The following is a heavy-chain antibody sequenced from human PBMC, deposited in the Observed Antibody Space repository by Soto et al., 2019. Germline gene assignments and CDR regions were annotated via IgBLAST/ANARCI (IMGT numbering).Heavy chain of an antibody. Sequence: PSETLSLTCAVYGGSFSGYYWSWIRQPPGKGLEWIGEINHSGSTNYNPSLKSRVTISVDTSKNQFSLKLSSVTAADTAVYYCARGPSLLWFGKGVAFDPWGQGTLVTVSS. J-gene: IGHJ5*02. V-gene: IGHV4-34*01. CDR3: ARGPSLLWFGKGVAFDP. CDR1: GGSFSGYY. CDR2: INHSGST. D-gene: IGHD3-10*01.